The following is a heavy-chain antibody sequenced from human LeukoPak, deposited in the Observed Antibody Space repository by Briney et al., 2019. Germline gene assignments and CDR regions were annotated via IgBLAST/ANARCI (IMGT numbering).Heavy chain of an antibody. J-gene: IGHJ4*02. CDR2: TYYRSKWYN. CDR1: GDSVSSNSAA. CDR3: ARGVGIAVAGTDLFDY. V-gene: IGHV6-1*01. D-gene: IGHD6-19*01. Sequence: SQTLSLTCAISGDSVSSNSAAWNWIRQSPSRGLEWLGRTYYRSKWYNDYAVSVKSRITINPDTSKNQFSLQLNSVTPEDTAVYYCARGVGIAVAGTDLFDYWGQGTLVTVSS.